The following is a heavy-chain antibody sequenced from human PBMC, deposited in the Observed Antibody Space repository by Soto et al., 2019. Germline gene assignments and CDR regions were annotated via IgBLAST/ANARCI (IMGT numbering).Heavy chain of an antibody. V-gene: IGHV3-30-3*01. CDR3: ATDPTTPGRQHWAFHYFHS. D-gene: IGHD7-27*01. CDR1: GFSFSISP. CDR2: ISYDGTNK. J-gene: IGHJ4*02. Sequence: GGSLRLSCAASGFSFSISPMHWVREAPGKGPEWVALISYDGTNKFYADSVKGRFTISRDNSKSTLYLHVDSLRPEDAAVYYCATDPTTPGRQHWAFHYFHSRVQGTLVTVSS.